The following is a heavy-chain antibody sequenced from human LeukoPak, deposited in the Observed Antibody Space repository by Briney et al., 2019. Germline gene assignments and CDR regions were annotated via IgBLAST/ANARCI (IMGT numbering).Heavy chain of an antibody. CDR1: GGSFSDYY. V-gene: IGHV4-34*01. CDR3: VRGPGHSLETTLTIFDY. D-gene: IGHD4-17*01. Sequence: ETLSLTCAVYGGSFSDYYWTWIRQPPGKGLEWIGEINHSGSTNYNPSLKSRVTISIDTSKNQFSLKVSSVTAADTAVYYCVRGPGHSLETTLTIFDYWGQGILVTVSS. J-gene: IGHJ4*02. CDR2: INHSGST.